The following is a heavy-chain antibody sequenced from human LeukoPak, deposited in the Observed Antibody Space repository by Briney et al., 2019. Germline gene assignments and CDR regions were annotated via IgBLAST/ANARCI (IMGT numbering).Heavy chain of an antibody. CDR3: ARCASGGNCYFLDY. D-gene: IGHD2-15*01. V-gene: IGHV4-34*01. Sequence: PSETLSLTCAVYGGSFSGYYWSWIRQPPGKGLEWIGEINHSGSTNYNPSLKSRVTISVDTSKNQFSLKLSSVTAADTAVYYCARCASGGNCYFLDYWGQGTLVTVSS. CDR1: GGSFSGYY. J-gene: IGHJ4*02. CDR2: INHSGST.